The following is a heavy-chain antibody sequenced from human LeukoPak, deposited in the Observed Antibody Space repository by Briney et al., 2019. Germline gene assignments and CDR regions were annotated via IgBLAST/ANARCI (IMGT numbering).Heavy chain of an antibody. D-gene: IGHD6-19*01. CDR2: LSPDGSNT. CDR1: GFTFSTYW. CDR3: ARVHISGSYYDF. J-gene: IGHJ4*02. V-gene: IGHV3-74*01. Sequence: GGSLRLSCAASGFTFSTYWMYWVPQAPGRGLVWVSRLSPDGSNTNYADSVKGRFTISRDNAKNALYLQMNSLGAEDTAVYYCARVHISGSYYDFWGQGTLVTVSS.